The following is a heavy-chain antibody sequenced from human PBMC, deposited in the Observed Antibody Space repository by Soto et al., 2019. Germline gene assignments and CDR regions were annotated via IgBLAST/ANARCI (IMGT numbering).Heavy chain of an antibody. V-gene: IGHV4-59*01. D-gene: IGHD3-3*01. J-gene: IGHJ6*02. CDR3: AIRRPYDFWGGLYYYYGMDV. CDR2: IYYSGST. Sequence: SETLSLTCTVSGGSISSYYWSWIRQPPGKGLEWIGYIYYSGSTNYNPSLKSRVTISVDTSKNQFSLKLSSVTAADTAVYYCAIRRPYDFWGGLYYYYGMDVWGQGTTVTVSS. CDR1: GGSISSYY.